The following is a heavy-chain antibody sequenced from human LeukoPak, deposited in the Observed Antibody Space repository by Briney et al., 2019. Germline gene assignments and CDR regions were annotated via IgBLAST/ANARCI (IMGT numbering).Heavy chain of an antibody. D-gene: IGHD3-22*01. CDR1: GFTYSHNG. CDR3: AKVVIVVVHDAFDI. V-gene: IGHV3-30*02. Sequence: GGSLRLSCVASGFTYSHNGMHWVRQAPGKGLEWVAFIQYDGNTIFYADSWKGRFTISRDNSKTTLYLHMNSLRAEDTAVYYCAKVVIVVVHDAFDIWGQGTMVTVSS. J-gene: IGHJ3*02. CDR2: IQYDGNTI.